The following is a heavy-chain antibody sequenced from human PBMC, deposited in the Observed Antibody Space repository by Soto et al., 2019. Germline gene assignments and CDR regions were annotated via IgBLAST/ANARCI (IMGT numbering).Heavy chain of an antibody. Sequence: SVKVSCKASGGTFSSYTISWVRQAPGQGLERMGRIIPILGIANYAQKFQGRVTITADKSTSTAYMELSSLRSEDMSLFYCARVAEYYDFWSGYFDYWGQGTLVTVSS. CDR3: ARVAEYYDFWSGYFDY. V-gene: IGHV1-69*02. J-gene: IGHJ4*02. D-gene: IGHD3-3*01. CDR1: GGTFSSYT. CDR2: IIPILGIA.